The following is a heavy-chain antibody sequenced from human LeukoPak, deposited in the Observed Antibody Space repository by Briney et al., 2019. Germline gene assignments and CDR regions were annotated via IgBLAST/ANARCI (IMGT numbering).Heavy chain of an antibody. CDR2: ISYDGSNK. J-gene: IGHJ4*02. D-gene: IGHD4-17*01. CDR3: ARANGDYGFGY. CDR1: GFTFSSHA. Sequence: GGSLRLSCAASGFTFSSHAMHWVRQAPGKGLEWVAVISYDGSNKYYADSVKGRFTISRDNSKNTLYLQMNSLRAEDTAVYYCARANGDYGFGYWGQGTLVTVSS. V-gene: IGHV3-30-3*01.